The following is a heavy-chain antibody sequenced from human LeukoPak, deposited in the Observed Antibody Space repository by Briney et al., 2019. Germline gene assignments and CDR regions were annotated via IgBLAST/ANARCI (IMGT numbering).Heavy chain of an antibody. CDR2: ISYDGSFQ. J-gene: IGHJ4*02. CDR1: GFNFVNYA. D-gene: IGHD3-3*01. CDR3: AREIRGYYAAY. V-gene: IGHV3-30*04. Sequence: GSLRLSLAASGFNFVNYAMHWVRPAPGKGLDWVALISYDGSFQSYADSVKGRFTISRDSSTNTVSLQVNSLRDEDTAMYYCAREIRGYYAAYWGQGSLVTVSS.